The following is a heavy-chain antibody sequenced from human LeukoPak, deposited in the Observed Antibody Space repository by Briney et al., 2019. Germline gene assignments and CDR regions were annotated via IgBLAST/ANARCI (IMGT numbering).Heavy chain of an antibody. CDR3: ARGLGGHSWGTYIPYYFDY. CDR1: GGSISSGGYS. J-gene: IGHJ4*02. Sequence: SETLSLTCAVSGGSISSGGYSWSWIRQPPGKGLEWIGYIYHSGSTYYNPSLKSRVTISVDRSKNQFSLKLSSVTAADTAVYYCARGLGGHSWGTYIPYYFDYWGQGTLVTVSS. V-gene: IGHV4-30-2*01. D-gene: IGHD3-16*01. CDR2: IYHSGST.